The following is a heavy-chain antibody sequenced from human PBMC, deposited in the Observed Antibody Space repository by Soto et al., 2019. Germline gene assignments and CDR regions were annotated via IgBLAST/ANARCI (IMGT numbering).Heavy chain of an antibody. CDR2: IIPIFGTA. CDR3: ARGSGDCYAYSPFCYYYYGMDV. Sequence: GGSVKVSCKASGGTFSSYAISWVRQAPGQGLQWMGGIIPIFGTANYAQKFQGRVTITADKSTSTAYMELSSLRSEDTAVYYCARGSGDCYAYSPFCYYYYGMDVWGQGTTVTVSS. J-gene: IGHJ6*02. CDR1: GGTFSSYA. V-gene: IGHV1-69*06. D-gene: IGHD2-21*02.